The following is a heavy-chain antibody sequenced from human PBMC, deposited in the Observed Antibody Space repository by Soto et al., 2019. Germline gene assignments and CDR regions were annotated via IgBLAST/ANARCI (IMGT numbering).Heavy chain of an antibody. Sequence: PSETLSLTCAVYGGSFSGYYWSWIRQPPGKGLEWIGEINHSGSTNYNPSLKSRVTISVDTSKNQFSLKLSSVTAADTAVYYCARGTRYRSSWYGGGNNWFDPWAQGTLVTVSS. CDR3: ARGTRYRSSWYGGGNNWFDP. CDR2: INHSGST. J-gene: IGHJ5*02. CDR1: GGSFSGYY. D-gene: IGHD6-13*01. V-gene: IGHV4-34*01.